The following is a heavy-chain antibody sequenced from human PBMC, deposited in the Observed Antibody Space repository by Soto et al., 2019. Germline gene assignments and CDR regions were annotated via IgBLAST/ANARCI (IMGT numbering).Heavy chain of an antibody. J-gene: IGHJ6*02. CDR1: GFTFSSYS. D-gene: IGHD6-13*01. CDR3: ARDAAAGTYYYYGMDV. Sequence: EVQLVESGGGLVKPGGSLRLSCAASGFTFSSYSMNWVRQAPGKGLEWVSSISSSSSYIYYADSVKGRFTISRDNAKNSLYLQMNSLRAEDTAVYYCARDAAAGTYYYYGMDVWGQGTTVTVSS. V-gene: IGHV3-21*01. CDR2: ISSSSSYI.